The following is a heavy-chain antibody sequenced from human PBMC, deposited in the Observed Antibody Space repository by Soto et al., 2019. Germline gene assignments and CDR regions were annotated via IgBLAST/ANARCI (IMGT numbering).Heavy chain of an antibody. CDR2: TYYRSKWYN. CDR1: GDSVSGNSAS. V-gene: IGHV6-1*01. Sequence: KQSPTLSLTCAISGDSVSGNSASWSWIRQSPSRGLEWLGRTYYRSKWYNDYAVSVKSRITINPDTSKNQFSLQLNSVTPEDTAVYYCAGAYGAYEGYFDPWGQGTLVTVSS. CDR3: AGAYGAYEGYFDP. D-gene: IGHD4-17*01. J-gene: IGHJ5*02.